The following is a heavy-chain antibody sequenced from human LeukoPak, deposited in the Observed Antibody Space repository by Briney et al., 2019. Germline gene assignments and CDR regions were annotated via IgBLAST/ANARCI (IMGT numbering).Heavy chain of an antibody. J-gene: IGHJ3*02. CDR3: ARQRSYLWDAFDI. CDR2: ISYSGIT. V-gene: IGHV4-59*08. Sequence: SETLSLTCTVSGGSISTSYWSWIRQPPGKGLEWIAYISYSGITDYNPSLKSRVTISVDTSKNQFSLRLTSVTAADTAVYYCARQRSYLWDAFDIWGQGTLVAVSS. CDR1: GGSISTSY. D-gene: IGHD2-21*01.